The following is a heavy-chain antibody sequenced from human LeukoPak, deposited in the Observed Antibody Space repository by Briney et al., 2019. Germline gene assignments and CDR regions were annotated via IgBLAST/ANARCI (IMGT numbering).Heavy chain of an antibody. J-gene: IGHJ5*02. D-gene: IGHD6-13*01. CDR2: IYPGDSRT. Sequence: GESLKISCQGSGYIFSTYWIGWVRQMPGKGLEWMAVIYPGDSRTRYNPSFQGQVSISVDKTISTAYLQWSSLKASDTAMYYCACRKFSSLWFDPWGQGTLVTVSS. CDR1: GYIFSTYW. CDR3: ACRKFSSLWFDP. V-gene: IGHV5-51*01.